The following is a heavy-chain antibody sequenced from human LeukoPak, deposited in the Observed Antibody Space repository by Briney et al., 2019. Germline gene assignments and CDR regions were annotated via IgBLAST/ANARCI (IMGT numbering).Heavy chain of an antibody. Sequence: SETLSLTCAVYGGSFSGYYWSWIRQPPGKGLEWIGSIYYSGSTYYNPSLKSRVTISVDTSKNQFSLKLSSVTAADTAVYYCARQGGQLVPFDYWGQGTLVTVSS. D-gene: IGHD6-6*01. V-gene: IGHV4-34*01. CDR1: GGSFSGYY. J-gene: IGHJ4*02. CDR3: ARQGGQLVPFDY. CDR2: IYYSGST.